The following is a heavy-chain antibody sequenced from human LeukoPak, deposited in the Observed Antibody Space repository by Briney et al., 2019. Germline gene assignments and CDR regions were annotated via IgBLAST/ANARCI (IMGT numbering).Heavy chain of an antibody. D-gene: IGHD5-24*01. CDR1: GFTFSSYS. CDR3: ARVADGYNYEFNAFDI. CDR2: ISSSSSYI. Sequence: GGSLRLSCAASGFTFSSYSMNWVRQAPGKGLEWVSSISSSSSYIYYADSVKGRFTISRDNAKNSLYLQMNSLRAEDTAVYYCARVADGYNYEFNAFDIWGQGTMVTVSS. J-gene: IGHJ3*02. V-gene: IGHV3-21*01.